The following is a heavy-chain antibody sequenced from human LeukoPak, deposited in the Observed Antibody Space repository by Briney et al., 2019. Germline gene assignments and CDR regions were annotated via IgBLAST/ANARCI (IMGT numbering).Heavy chain of an antibody. CDR1: GYTFTSYY. CDR2: INPNSGGT. V-gene: IGHV1-2*02. D-gene: IGHD6-6*01. CDR3: ARVRILASSSKGRWSWFDP. Sequence: ASVKVSCKASGYTFTSYYMHWVRQAPGQGLEWMGWINPNSGGTNYAQKFQGRVTMTRDTSISTAYMELSRLRSDDTAVYYCARVRILASSSKGRWSWFDPWGQGTLVTVSS. J-gene: IGHJ5*02.